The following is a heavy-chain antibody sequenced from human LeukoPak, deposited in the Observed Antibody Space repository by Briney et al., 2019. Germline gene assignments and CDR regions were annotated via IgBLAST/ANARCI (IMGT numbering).Heavy chain of an antibody. CDR1: GFTFSTHG. CDR2: IWHDGGRK. J-gene: IGHJ4*02. D-gene: IGHD5-12*01. Sequence: GGSLRLSCVVSGFTFSTHGFHWVRQAPGKGLEWVSVIWHDGGRKEYADSVRGRFTISRDNSNLYLHMNSLRAEDTASYYCARDIGNSGFNLDYWGQGTPVTVSS. CDR3: ARDIGNSGFNLDY. V-gene: IGHV3-33*01.